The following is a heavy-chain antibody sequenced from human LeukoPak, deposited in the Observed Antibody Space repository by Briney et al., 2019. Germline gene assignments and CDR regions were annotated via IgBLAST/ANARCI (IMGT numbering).Heavy chain of an antibody. CDR3: TRGPTHQWLYYGMDV. CDR1: GFTFGDHA. Sequence: GGSLRLSCTTSGFTFGDHAMSWVRQAPEKGLEWVGFIRSKSYGGTTEYAASVKGSFTISRDDSKSIAYLQMDSLKTDDTAMYYCTRGPTHQWLYYGMDVWGQGTTVSVSS. D-gene: IGHD5-24*01. J-gene: IGHJ6*02. V-gene: IGHV3-49*04. CDR2: IRSKSYGGTT.